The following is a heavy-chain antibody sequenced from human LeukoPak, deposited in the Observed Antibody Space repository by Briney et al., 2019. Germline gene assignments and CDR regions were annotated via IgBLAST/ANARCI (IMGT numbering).Heavy chain of an antibody. CDR3: ARGSVDTAMVTTY. D-gene: IGHD5-18*01. CDR2: INHSGSS. CDR1: GGSFSGYY. V-gene: IGHV4-34*01. Sequence: DPSETLSLTCAVYGGSFSGYYWSWIRQPPGKGLEWVGEINHSGSSNYSPSLKCRVTISVDTSKNQFSLKLSSVTAADSAVYYCARGSVDTAMVTTYWGQGTLVTVSS. J-gene: IGHJ4*02.